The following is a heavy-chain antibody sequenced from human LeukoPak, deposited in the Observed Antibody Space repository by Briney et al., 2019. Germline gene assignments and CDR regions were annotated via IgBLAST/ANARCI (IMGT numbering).Heavy chain of an antibody. CDR1: GYSFTSYW. J-gene: IGHJ4*02. V-gene: IGHV5-51*01. CDR2: IYPGDSDT. D-gene: IGHD2-2*01. CDR3: ARGGIVVVPAASFDY. Sequence: GESVKISCKGSGYSFTSYWIGWVRQMPGKGLEWMGIIYPGDSDTRYSPSFQGQVTISADKSISTAYLQWSSLKASDTAMYYCARGGIVVVPAASFDYWGQGTLVTVSS.